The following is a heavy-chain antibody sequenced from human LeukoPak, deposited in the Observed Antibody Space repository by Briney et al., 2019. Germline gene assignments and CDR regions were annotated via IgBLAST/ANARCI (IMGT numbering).Heavy chain of an antibody. D-gene: IGHD5-18*01. Sequence: GGSLRLSCAASGFTFSDYYMSWIRRAPGEGLEWVSYISSSGSTIYYADSVKGRFTISRDNPKNSLSLQMNSLRAEDTAVYYCVGGRRHNYGFDYWGQGTLVTVSS. CDR2: ISSSGSTI. V-gene: IGHV3-11*01. CDR3: VGGRRHNYGFDY. CDR1: GFTFSDYY. J-gene: IGHJ4*02.